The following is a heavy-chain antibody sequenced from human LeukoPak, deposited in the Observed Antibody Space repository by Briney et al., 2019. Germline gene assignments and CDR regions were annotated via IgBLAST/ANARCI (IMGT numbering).Heavy chain of an antibody. CDR2: ISSSSSYI. CDR3: ARGRIAAAGFDY. D-gene: IGHD6-13*01. Sequence: PGGSLRLSCAASGFTVSSNYMSWVRQAPGKGLEWVSSISSSSSYIYYADSVKGRFTISRDNAKNSLYLQMNSLRAEDTAVYYCARGRIAAAGFDYWGQGTLVTVSS. J-gene: IGHJ4*02. CDR1: GFTVSSNY. V-gene: IGHV3-21*01.